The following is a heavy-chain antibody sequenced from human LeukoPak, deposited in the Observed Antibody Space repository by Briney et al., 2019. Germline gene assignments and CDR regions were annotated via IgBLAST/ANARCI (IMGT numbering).Heavy chain of an antibody. CDR3: ARRQDYYDSSGYHNWFDP. V-gene: IGHV5-51*01. J-gene: IGHJ5*02. Sequence: GESLKISCKGSGYSFTSYWIGWVRQMPGKGLEWMGIIYPGDSDTRYSPSFQGQVTISADKSISTAYLQWSSLKASDTAMYHCARRQDYYDSSGYHNWFDPWGQGTLVTVSS. CDR2: IYPGDSDT. CDR1: GYSFTSYW. D-gene: IGHD3-22*01.